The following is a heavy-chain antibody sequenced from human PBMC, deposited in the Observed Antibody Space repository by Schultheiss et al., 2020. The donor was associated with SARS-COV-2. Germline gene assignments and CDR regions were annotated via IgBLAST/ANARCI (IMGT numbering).Heavy chain of an antibody. V-gene: IGHV3-23*01. CDR2: ISGSGGST. Sequence: GGSLRLSCAASGFTFSSYAMHWVRQAPGKGLEWVSAISGSGGSTYYADSVKGRFTISRDNSKNTLYLQMNSLRAEDTAVYYCAKLIEWRYYDSSGYMDYWGQGTLVTVSS. CDR1: GFTFSSYA. CDR3: AKLIEWRYYDSSGYMDY. D-gene: IGHD3-22*01. J-gene: IGHJ4*02.